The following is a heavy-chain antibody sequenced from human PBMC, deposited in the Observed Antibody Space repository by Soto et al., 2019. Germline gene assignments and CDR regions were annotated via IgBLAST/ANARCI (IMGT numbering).Heavy chain of an antibody. CDR1: GYAFTSYA. D-gene: IGHD3-10*01. V-gene: IGHV1-3*01. J-gene: IGHJ4*02. CDR2: INAGNGNT. CDR3: APRGGYYYGSGSYYIGSLLTY. Sequence: ASVKVSCKASGYAFTSYAMHWARQAPGQRLEWMGWINAGNGNTKYSQKFQSRVTITRDTSASTAYMELSSLRSEDTAVYYCAPRGGYYYGSGSYYIGSLLTYWGQGPLVTVSS.